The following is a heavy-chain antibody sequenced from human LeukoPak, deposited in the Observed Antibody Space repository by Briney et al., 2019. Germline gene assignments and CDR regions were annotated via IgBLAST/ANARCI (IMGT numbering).Heavy chain of an antibody. CDR1: GGTFSSYA. V-gene: IGHV1-69*13. D-gene: IGHD3-10*01. CDR3: ARGRIIGVTAFDY. Sequence: GASVKVSCKASGGTFSSYAISWVRQAPGQGLEWMGGIIPIFGTANYAQKFQGRVTITADESTSTAYMELSSLRSEDTAVYYCARGRIIGVTAFDYWGQGTLVTVSS. J-gene: IGHJ4*02. CDR2: IIPIFGTA.